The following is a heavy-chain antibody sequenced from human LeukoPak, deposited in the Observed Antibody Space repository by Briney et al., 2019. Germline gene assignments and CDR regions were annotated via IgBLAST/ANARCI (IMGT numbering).Heavy chain of an antibody. V-gene: IGHV3-23*01. J-gene: IGHJ3*02. CDR3: AKISGSYSAFDI. CDR2: ISGSGGST. Sequence: GGSPRLSCAASGFTFSSYAMSWVRQAPGKGLEWVSAISGSGGSTYYADSVKGRFTISRDNSKNTLYLQMNSLRAEDTAVYYCAKISGSYSAFDIWGQGTMVTVSS. CDR1: GFTFSSYA. D-gene: IGHD1-26*01.